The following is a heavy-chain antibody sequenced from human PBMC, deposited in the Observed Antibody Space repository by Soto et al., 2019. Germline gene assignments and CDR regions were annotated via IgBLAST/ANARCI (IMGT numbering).Heavy chain of an antibody. CDR3: ARDALINSLNGDFLYYYYYYYTDV. J-gene: IGHJ6*03. V-gene: IGHV3-7*01. CDR1: GFTFSSYW. CDR2: IKQDGSEK. D-gene: IGHD4-17*01. Sequence: PGGSLRLSCAASGFTFSSYWMSWVRQAPGKGLEWVANIKQDGSEKYYVDSVKGRFTISRDNAKNSLYLQMNSLRAEDTAVYYCARDALINSLNGDFLYYYYYYYTDVWGKGTTVTVSS.